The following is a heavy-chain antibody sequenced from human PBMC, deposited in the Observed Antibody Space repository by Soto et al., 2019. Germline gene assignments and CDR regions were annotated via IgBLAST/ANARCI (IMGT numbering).Heavy chain of an antibody. CDR3: ARDSSGYYWFDP. V-gene: IGHV4-38-2*02. Sequence: PSETLSLTCAFSVFSISSGYFCGLIRQPPGKGPEWLGSIYHSGTTYYNPSVKGRVTISVDTSKNQFSLKMSSVTAADTAVYYCARDSSGYYWFDPWGQGTLVTFSS. J-gene: IGHJ5*02. D-gene: IGHD3-22*01. CDR2: IYHSGTT. CDR1: VFSISSGYF.